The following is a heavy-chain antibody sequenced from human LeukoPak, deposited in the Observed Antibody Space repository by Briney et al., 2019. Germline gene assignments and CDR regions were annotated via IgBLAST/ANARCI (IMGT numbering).Heavy chain of an antibody. CDR1: GFTFSSYW. CDR3: ARASKVLTTRGGDY. V-gene: IGHV3-74*01. J-gene: IGHJ4*02. D-gene: IGHD4/OR15-4a*01. Sequence: GGSLRLSCAASGFTFSSYWMHSVRQAPGKGLWWVSRINSDVSNTAYTDSAKVRFTISRDNAKNTLYLQMNSLRVQDTAVYYCARASKVLTTRGGDYWGKGTLVTVSS. CDR2: INSDVSNT.